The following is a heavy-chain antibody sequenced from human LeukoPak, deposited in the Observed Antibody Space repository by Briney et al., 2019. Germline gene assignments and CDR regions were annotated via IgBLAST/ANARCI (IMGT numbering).Heavy chain of an antibody. Sequence: GGSLRLSCAASGFTFSSYGMHWVRQAPGKGLEWVAFIRYDGSNKYYADSVKGRFTISRDNSKNTLYLQMNSLRAEDTAAYYCAKVGYCSSTSCYQTNYYYYMDVWGKGTTVTVSS. V-gene: IGHV3-30*02. D-gene: IGHD2-2*01. CDR2: IRYDGSNK. J-gene: IGHJ6*03. CDR3: AKVGYCSSTSCYQTNYYYYMDV. CDR1: GFTFSSYG.